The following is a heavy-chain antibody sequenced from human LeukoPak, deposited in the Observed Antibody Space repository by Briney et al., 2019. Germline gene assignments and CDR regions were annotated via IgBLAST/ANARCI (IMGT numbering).Heavy chain of an antibody. CDR3: ARKAPKQRWFDP. Sequence: PSETLSLTCTVSSGSNNSYYWSWIRQPPGKGVEGIGYTHPCGNTNYSHSLKSRLPISIDMSTNQFSLKLSSVPAADTAVYYCARKAPKQRWFDPWGQGTLVPVSS. V-gene: IGHV4-4*09. CDR2: THPCGNT. CDR1: SGSNNSYY. D-gene: IGHD6-25*01. J-gene: IGHJ5*02.